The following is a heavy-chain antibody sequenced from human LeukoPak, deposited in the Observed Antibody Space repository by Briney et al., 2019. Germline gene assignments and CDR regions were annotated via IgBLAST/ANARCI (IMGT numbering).Heavy chain of an antibody. V-gene: IGHV3-30*04. CDR2: ISYDGSNK. CDR3: AKDYYGSGSYRGPYYYYYGMDV. CDR1: GFSFSSIA. Sequence: GGSLRLSCAASGFSFSSIAMHWVRQAPGKGLEWVAVISYDGSNKYYADSVKGRFTISRDNSKNTLYLQMNSLRAEDTAVYYCAKDYYGSGSYRGPYYYYYGMDVWGQGTTVTVSS. D-gene: IGHD3-10*01. J-gene: IGHJ6*02.